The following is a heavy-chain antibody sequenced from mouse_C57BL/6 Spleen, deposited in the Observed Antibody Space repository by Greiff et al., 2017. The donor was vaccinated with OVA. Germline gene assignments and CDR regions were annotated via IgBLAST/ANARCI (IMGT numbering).Heavy chain of an antibody. D-gene: IGHD4-1*01. CDR2: IYPGDGDT. CDR3: ARTRLDYAMDY. CDR1: GYAFSSYW. J-gene: IGHJ4*01. Sequence: VKLVESGAELVKPGASVKISCKASGYAFSSYWMNWVKQRPGKGLEWIGQIYPGDGDTNYNGKFKGKATLTADKSSSTAYMQLSSLTSEDSAVYFCARTRLDYAMDYWGQGTSVTVSS. V-gene: IGHV1-80*01.